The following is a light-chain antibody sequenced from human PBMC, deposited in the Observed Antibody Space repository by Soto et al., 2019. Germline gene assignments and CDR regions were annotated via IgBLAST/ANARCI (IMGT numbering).Light chain of an antibody. CDR3: QQYGSSGT. CDR2: GAS. J-gene: IGKJ1*01. Sequence: EIVMTQSPATLSVSPGERATLSCRASQSVSSNLAWYHQKPGQAPRLLIYGASNRATGIPDRFSGSGSGTDFTLTISRLEPEDFAVYYCQQYGSSGTLGQGTKVDIK. CDR1: QSVSSN. V-gene: IGKV3-20*01.